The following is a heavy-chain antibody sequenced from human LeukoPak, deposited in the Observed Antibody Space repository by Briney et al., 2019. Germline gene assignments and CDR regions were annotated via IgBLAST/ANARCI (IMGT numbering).Heavy chain of an antibody. Sequence: SETLSLTCAVSGYSISSDYYWGWIRQPPGKGLEWIGSISYSGSTYYNPSLKSRVTISVDTSKNQFSLKLTSVTAADTAVYHCARQYCARCYHYYHYYMDVWGKGTTVTVSS. CDR2: ISYSGST. CDR1: GYSISSDYY. D-gene: IGHD2-21*01. V-gene: IGHV4-38-2*01. CDR3: ARQYCARCYHYYHYYMDV. J-gene: IGHJ6*03.